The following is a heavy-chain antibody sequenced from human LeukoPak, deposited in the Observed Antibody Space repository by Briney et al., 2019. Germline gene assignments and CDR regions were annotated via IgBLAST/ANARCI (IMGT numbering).Heavy chain of an antibody. J-gene: IGHJ5*02. CDR3: TRDTGTTGEVKFDP. CDR1: GYSISTSYY. V-gene: IGHV4-38-2*02. Sequence: KASETLSLTCTVSGYSISTSYYWGWIRQPPGKGLEWIGSIYHSGNTYYNPSLKSRVTMSVDTSKSQFSLNLMSVTAADTAVYYCTRDTGTTGEVKFDPWGQGTLVTVSS. CDR2: IYHSGNT. D-gene: IGHD4-17*01.